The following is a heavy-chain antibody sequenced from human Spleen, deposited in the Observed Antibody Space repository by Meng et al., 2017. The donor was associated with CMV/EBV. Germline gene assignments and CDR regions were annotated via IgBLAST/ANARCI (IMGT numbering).Heavy chain of an antibody. V-gene: IGHV3-7*01. J-gene: IGHJ5*02. CDR1: GFTFSSYS. Sequence: GESLKISCAASGFTFSSYSMSWVRQAPGKRLEWVANIKQNGSEKYYVDSVKGRFTISRDNAKNSLYLQMNSLRAEDTAVYYCARLGAYSSSWASWFDPWGQGTLVTVSS. CDR3: ARLGAYSSSWASWFDP. CDR2: IKQNGSEK. D-gene: IGHD6-13*01.